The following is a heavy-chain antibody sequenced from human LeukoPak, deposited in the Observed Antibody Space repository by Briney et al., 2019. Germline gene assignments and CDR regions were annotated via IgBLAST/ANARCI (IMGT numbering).Heavy chain of an antibody. CDR2: IKYDGYEE. Sequence: GGSLRLSCAASGFTFSRYWMSWMRQAPGKGLEWVANIKYDGYEEYYVDSVKGRFTISRDNAKNSLYLQLNSLRVEDTAVYYCKSGGAAPGSFDYWGQGALVTVSP. D-gene: IGHD1-1*01. V-gene: IGHV3-7*01. J-gene: IGHJ4*02. CDR3: KSGGAAPGSFDY. CDR1: GFTFSRYW.